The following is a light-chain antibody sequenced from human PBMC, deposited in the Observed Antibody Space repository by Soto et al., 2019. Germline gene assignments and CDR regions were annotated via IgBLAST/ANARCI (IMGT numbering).Light chain of an antibody. CDR1: QSVSSSY. CDR3: QQYGSSALT. CDR2: GAS. Sequence: EIVFTQSPGTLSLSPGEKATLSCRASQSVSSSYLAWYQRKPGQAPRLLIYGASSRATGIPDRFSGSGSGTDFTLTISRLEPGDFAVYYCQQYGSSALTFGGGTKVDIK. J-gene: IGKJ4*01. V-gene: IGKV3-20*01.